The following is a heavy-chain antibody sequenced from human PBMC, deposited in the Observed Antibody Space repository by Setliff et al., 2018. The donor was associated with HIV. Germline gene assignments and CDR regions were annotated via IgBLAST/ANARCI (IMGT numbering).Heavy chain of an antibody. Sequence: GASVKVSCKASGYSFSSYAIHWVRQAAGQSPEWLGWINAAISHTRYLPKFQDRVTLTTDTSAGTIHMEMRSLRSEDTAVYYCVGGRGGFFDEPFDMWGPGTRVTVSS. CDR2: INAAISHT. D-gene: IGHD3-16*01. CDR1: GYSFSSYA. V-gene: IGHV1-3*01. CDR3: VGGRGGFFDEPFDM. J-gene: IGHJ3*02.